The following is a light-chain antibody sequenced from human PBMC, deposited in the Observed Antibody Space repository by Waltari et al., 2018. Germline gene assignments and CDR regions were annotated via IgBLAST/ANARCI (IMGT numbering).Light chain of an antibody. J-gene: IGKJ1*01. CDR3: QQYLSPPWT. CDR2: WAS. CDR1: QTVLYSPNNKNY. V-gene: IGKV4-1*01. Sequence: DIVMTQSPEYLAVSLGERVTINCKSSQTVLYSPNNKNYLAWYQQKTGQPPKALIYWASTRESGVPDRFSCSGSGTDFTLTISSLQAADAAVYYCQQYLSPPWTFGHGTKVEAK.